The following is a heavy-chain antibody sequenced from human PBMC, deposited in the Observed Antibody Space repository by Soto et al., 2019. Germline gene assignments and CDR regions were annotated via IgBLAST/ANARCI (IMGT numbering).Heavy chain of an antibody. J-gene: IGHJ4*02. Sequence: EVQLVESGGGLVQPGRSLRLSCAASGFTFDDYAMHWVRQAPGKGLEWVSGISWNSGSIGYADSVKGRFTISRDNAKNSQYLQMNSLRAEDTALYYCAKGIEAATTPFDYWGQGTLVTVSS. CDR1: GFTFDDYA. CDR2: ISWNSGSI. V-gene: IGHV3-9*01. CDR3: AKGIEAATTPFDY. D-gene: IGHD2-15*01.